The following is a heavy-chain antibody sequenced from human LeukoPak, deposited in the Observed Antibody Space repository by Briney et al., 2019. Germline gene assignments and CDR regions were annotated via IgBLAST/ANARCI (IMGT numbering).Heavy chain of an antibody. J-gene: IGHJ6*03. V-gene: IGHV1-8*03. D-gene: IGHD1-14*01. Sequence: ASVKVSCKASGYTFTSYDINWVRQATGQGLEWMGWMNPNSGNTGYAQKFQGRVTITRNTSISTAYMELSSLRSEDTAVYYCARLPPNQVYYYDMDVWGKGTTVTVSS. CDR2: MNPNSGNT. CDR1: GYTFTSYD. CDR3: ARLPPNQVYYYDMDV.